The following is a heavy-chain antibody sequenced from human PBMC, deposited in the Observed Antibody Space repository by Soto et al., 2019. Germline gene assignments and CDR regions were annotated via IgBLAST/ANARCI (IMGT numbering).Heavy chain of an antibody. CDR3: ARDHGGRYDSSGYWDY. V-gene: IGHV4-61*01. Sequence: PSETLSLTCTVSGGSVSSGSYYWSWIRQPPGKGLEWIGYIYYSGSTNYNPSLKSRVTISVDTSKNQFSLKLSSVTAADTAVYYCARDHGGRYDSSGYWDYWGQGTLVTVYS. D-gene: IGHD3-22*01. J-gene: IGHJ4*02. CDR2: IYYSGST. CDR1: GGSVSSGSYY.